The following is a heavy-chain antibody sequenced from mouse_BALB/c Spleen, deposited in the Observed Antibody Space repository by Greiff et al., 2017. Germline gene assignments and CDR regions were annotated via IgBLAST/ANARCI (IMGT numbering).Heavy chain of an antibody. J-gene: IGHJ4*01. CDR2: INPNNGGT. V-gene: IGHV1-18*01. Sequence: VQLKQSGPELVKPGASVKIPCKASGYTFTDYNMDWVKQSHGKSLEWIGDINPNNGGTIYNQKFKGKATLTVDKSSSTAYMELRSLTSEDTAVYYCARFFTTVVRDAMDYWGQGTSVTVSS. CDR1: GYTFTDYN. D-gene: IGHD1-1*01. CDR3: ARFFTTVVRDAMDY.